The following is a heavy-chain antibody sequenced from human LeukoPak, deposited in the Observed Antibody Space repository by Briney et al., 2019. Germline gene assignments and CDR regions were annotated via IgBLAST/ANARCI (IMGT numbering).Heavy chain of an antibody. CDR2: IYYSGST. CDR3: ARSCGGDCYSLGVDY. D-gene: IGHD2-21*02. J-gene: IGHJ4*02. V-gene: IGHV4-59*08. Sequence: SETLSLTCAVYGGSFSGYYWSWIRQPPGKGLEWIGYIYYSGSTNYNPSLKSRVTISVDTSKNQFSLKLSSVTAADTAVYYCARSCGGDCYSLGVDYWGQGTLVTVSS. CDR1: GGSFSGYY.